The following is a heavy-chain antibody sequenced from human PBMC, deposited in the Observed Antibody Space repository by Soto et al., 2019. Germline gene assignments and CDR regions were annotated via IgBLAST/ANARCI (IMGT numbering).Heavy chain of an antibody. CDR3: ARDLGQRYYYGMDV. J-gene: IGHJ6*02. Sequence: SETLSLTCTVCGGSISSYYWSWIRQPPGKGLEWIGYIYYSGSTNYNPSLKSRVTISVDTSKNQFSLKLSSVTAADTAVYYCARDLGQRYYYGMDVWGQGTTVTVSS. CDR2: IYYSGST. V-gene: IGHV4-59*01. CDR1: GGSISSYY. D-gene: IGHD3-16*01.